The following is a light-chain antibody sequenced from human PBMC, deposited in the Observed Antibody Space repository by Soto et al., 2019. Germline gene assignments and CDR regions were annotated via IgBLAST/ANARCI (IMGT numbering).Light chain of an antibody. Sequence: SYVLTQRPSVSVAPEKTARITCGGDNIGDKAVHWYQHRPGQAPVLVIYYDFERPSGIHERFSGSNSGNTATLIISRVEAGDEADYYCQVWDTTNDHPIFGGGTKLTVL. CDR2: YDF. V-gene: IGLV3-21*04. CDR1: NIGDKA. J-gene: IGLJ2*01. CDR3: QVWDTTNDHPI.